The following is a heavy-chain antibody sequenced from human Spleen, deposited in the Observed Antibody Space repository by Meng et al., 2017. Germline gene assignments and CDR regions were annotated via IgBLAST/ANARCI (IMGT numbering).Heavy chain of an antibody. CDR1: GFSVSHNY. D-gene: IGHD3-9*01. V-gene: IGHV3-21*01. J-gene: IGHJ6*02. CDR2: ISSSSSYI. Sequence: GGSLRLSCAASGFSVSHNYMSWVRQAPGKGLEWVSSISSSSSYIYYADSVKGRFTISRDNAKNSLYLQMNSLRAEDTAVYYCAREEYFDWLPYYYYGMDVWGQGTTVTVSS. CDR3: AREEYFDWLPYYYYGMDV.